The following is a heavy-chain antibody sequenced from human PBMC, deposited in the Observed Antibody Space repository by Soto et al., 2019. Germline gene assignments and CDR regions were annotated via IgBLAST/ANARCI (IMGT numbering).Heavy chain of an antibody. CDR2: IIPIFGTA. CDR3: ARALPNSSGWLEVDWYFDL. V-gene: IGHV1-69*01. CDR1: GGTFSSYA. Sequence: QVQLVQSGAEVKKPGSSVKVSCKASGGTFSSYAISWVRQAPGQGLEWMGGIIPIFGTANYAQKFQGRVTITADESTSTAYMELRSLRSEDTAVYYCARALPNSSGWLEVDWYFDLWGRGTLVTVSS. J-gene: IGHJ2*01. D-gene: IGHD6-19*01.